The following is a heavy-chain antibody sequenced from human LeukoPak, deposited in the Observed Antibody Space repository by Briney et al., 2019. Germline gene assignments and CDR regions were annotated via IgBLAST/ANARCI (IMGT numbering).Heavy chain of an antibody. J-gene: IGHJ4*02. CDR2: ISGSGGST. V-gene: IGHV3-23*01. D-gene: IGHD3-22*01. Sequence: GGSLRLSCAASGFTFSRYGMGWVRQAPGKGLEWVSAISGSGGSTYYADSVKGRFTISRDNSKNTLYLQMNSLRAEDTAVYYCAKVPNDSSGYYSFFFDYWGQGTLVTVSS. CDR3: AKVPNDSSGYYSFFFDY. CDR1: GFTFSRYG.